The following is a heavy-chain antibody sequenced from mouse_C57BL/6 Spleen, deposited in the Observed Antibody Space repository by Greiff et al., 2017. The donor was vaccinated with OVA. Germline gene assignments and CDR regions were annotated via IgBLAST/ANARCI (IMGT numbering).Heavy chain of an antibody. CDR3: ARGDYDYDVTAWFAY. D-gene: IGHD2-4*01. Sequence: QVQLKQPGAELVKPGASVKLSCKASGYTFTSSWMHWVKQRPGQGLGWIGMIHPNSGSPNYNEKFKSKATLTVDKSSSTAYMQLSSLTSEDSAVYYCARGDYDYDVTAWFAYWGQGTLVTVSA. J-gene: IGHJ3*01. CDR2: IHPNSGSP. V-gene: IGHV1-64*01. CDR1: GYTFTSSW.